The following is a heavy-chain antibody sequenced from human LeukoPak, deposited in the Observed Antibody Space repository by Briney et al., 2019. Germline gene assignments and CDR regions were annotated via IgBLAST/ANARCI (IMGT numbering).Heavy chain of an antibody. CDR2: IYYSGST. CDR3: ARHGWYYYDSSGYYYGALNV. Sequence: SETLSLTCAVYGGSFSSYYWSWIRQPPGKGLEWIGYIYYSGSTNYNPSLKSRVTISVDTSKNQFSLKLSSVTAADTAVYYCARHGWYYYDSSGYYYGALNVWGQGTLVTVSS. J-gene: IGHJ4*02. CDR1: GGSFSSYY. D-gene: IGHD3-22*01. V-gene: IGHV4-59*08.